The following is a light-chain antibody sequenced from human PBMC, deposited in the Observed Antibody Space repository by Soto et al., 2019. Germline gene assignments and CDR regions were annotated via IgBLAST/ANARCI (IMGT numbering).Light chain of an antibody. CDR2: EVN. CDR3: SSYGGNTLFV. Sequence: QSVLTQPPSASGSPGQSVTISCTGTSSDVGGYNYVSWFQHHPGKAPKLLIHEVNKRPSGVPDRFSGSKSGNTASLTVPGLQAEDEADYYCSSYGGNTLFVFGTGTKVTVL. V-gene: IGLV2-8*01. J-gene: IGLJ1*01. CDR1: SSDVGGYNY.